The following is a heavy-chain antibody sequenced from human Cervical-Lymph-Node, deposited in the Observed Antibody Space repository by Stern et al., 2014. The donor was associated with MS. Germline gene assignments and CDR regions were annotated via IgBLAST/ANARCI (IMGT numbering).Heavy chain of an antibody. Sequence: EEQLVESGGGLIQPGGSLRLSCAASGFSVRSNYMSWVRQAPGQGLEWVSVIFSGGSTYYADSVKGRFTISRDNSKNTVYLEMNSLRVEGTAVYYCARDVRSSWYRWFDPWGQGTLVTVSS. CDR2: IFSGGST. CDR1: GFSVRSNY. J-gene: IGHJ5*02. CDR3: ARDVRSSWYRWFDP. V-gene: IGHV3-53*01. D-gene: IGHD6-13*01.